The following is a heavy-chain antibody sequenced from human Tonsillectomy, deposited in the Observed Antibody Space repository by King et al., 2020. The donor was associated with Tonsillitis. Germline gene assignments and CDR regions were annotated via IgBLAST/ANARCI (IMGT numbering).Heavy chain of an antibody. CDR1: GGSSGSSNYF. J-gene: IGHJ4*02. CDR3: ASGSSWGLVDS. V-gene: IGHV4-39*07. D-gene: IGHD2-2*01. Sequence: QVQESGPGLVKTSETLSLTCSVSGGSSGSSNYFWGWIRQPPGKGLEWIGSVYYSGGTYYNPSLESRVAISVDTSKNQFSLKVSSVTAADTAVYFCASGSSWGLVDSWGQGTLVTVSS. CDR2: VYYSGGT.